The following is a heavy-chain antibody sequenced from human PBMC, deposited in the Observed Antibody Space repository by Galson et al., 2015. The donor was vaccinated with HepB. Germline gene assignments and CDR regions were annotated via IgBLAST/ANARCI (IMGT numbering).Heavy chain of an antibody. CDR2: IGSSSSSL. CDR1: GFTFSSYG. J-gene: IGHJ4*02. V-gene: IGHV3-48*04. Sequence: SLRLSCAASGFTFSSYGLNWVRQAPGKGLEWVSYIGSSSSSLYYADSVKGRFTISRDSAKNSLSLQMNSLRAEDTAAYYCARAYSNGYDYWGQGTLVTVSS. D-gene: IGHD5-18*01. CDR3: ARAYSNGYDY.